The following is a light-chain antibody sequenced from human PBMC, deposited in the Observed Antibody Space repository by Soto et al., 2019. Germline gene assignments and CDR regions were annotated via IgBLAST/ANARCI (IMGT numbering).Light chain of an antibody. CDR1: SSDVGGYNY. CDR3: SSYTSSSTYV. CDR2: EVS. J-gene: IGLJ1*01. Sequence: QSALTQPPSASGSPGQSVTISCTGTSSDVGGYNYVSWYQQHPGKAPKLMIYEVSKRPSGVSDRFSGSKSGNTASLTVSGLQAEDEADYYCSSYTSSSTYVVGTGTKVTVL. V-gene: IGLV2-8*01.